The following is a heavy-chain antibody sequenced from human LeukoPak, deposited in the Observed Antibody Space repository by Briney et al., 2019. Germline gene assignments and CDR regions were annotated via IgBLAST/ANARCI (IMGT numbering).Heavy chain of an antibody. CDR2: INPNSGGT. J-gene: IGHJ6*03. V-gene: IGHV1-2*06. CDR1: GYTFTGYY. Sequence: ASVKVSCKASGYTFTGYYMHWVRQAPGQGLEWMGRINPNSGGTNYAQKFQGRVTMTRDTSISIAYMELSRLRSDDTAVYYCARGWAARPSYYYYYYMDVWGKGTTVTVSS. D-gene: IGHD6-6*01. CDR3: ARGWAARPSYYYYYYMDV.